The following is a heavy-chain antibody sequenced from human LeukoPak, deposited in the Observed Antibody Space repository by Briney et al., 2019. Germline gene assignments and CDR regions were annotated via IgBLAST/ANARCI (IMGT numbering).Heavy chain of an antibody. CDR1: GFTFSDYY. CDR2: ISTRDNTI. J-gene: IGHJ4*02. V-gene: IGHV3-11*01. Sequence: GGSLRLSCTASGFTFSDYYMSWIRQTPGKGLEWLSYISTRDNTIQYADSVKGRFTISRDNANNSVFLQMNNLRAEDSAIYYCVRGARWAYYFDYWGQGSLVTVSS. CDR3: VRGARWAYYFDY. D-gene: IGHD4-23*01.